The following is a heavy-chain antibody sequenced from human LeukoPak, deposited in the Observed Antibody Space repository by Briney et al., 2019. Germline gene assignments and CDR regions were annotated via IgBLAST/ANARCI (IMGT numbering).Heavy chain of an antibody. CDR1: GYSFTSYW. Sequence: GEALKISCKGSGYSFTSYWIGWVRQMPGKGLEWMGIIYPGDSDTRYSPSFQGQVTISADKSISTAYLQWSSLKASDTAMYYCARRVVTPNYYYYMDVWGKGTTVTVSS. D-gene: IGHD4-23*01. CDR3: ARRVVTPNYYYYMDV. CDR2: IYPGDSDT. J-gene: IGHJ6*03. V-gene: IGHV5-51*01.